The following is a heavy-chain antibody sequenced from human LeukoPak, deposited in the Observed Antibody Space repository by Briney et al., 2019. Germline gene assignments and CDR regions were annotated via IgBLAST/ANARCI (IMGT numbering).Heavy chain of an antibody. CDR1: GFTFSSYE. V-gene: IGHV3-74*01. D-gene: IGHD6-19*01. Sequence: PGGSLRLSCAASGFTFSSYEMNWVRQPPGKGLEWVSRLNDDGSGTSYADSVKGRFTISRDNAKNTLYLQMNSLRAEDTAVYYCARFSGPYSSGWFFDFWGQGTLVTVSS. J-gene: IGHJ4*02. CDR2: LNDDGSGT. CDR3: ARFSGPYSSGWFFDF.